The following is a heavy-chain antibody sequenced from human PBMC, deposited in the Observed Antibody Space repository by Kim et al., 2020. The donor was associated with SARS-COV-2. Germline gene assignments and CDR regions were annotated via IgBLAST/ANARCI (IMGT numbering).Heavy chain of an antibody. CDR3: ARNYGGYGYGMDV. V-gene: IGHV3-53*01. D-gene: IGHD5-12*01. Sequence: YAASVNGRFTISRDKSKNTLYLHMNSLGAEGTAVYYGARNYGGYGYGMDVWGQGTTVTVSS. J-gene: IGHJ6*02.